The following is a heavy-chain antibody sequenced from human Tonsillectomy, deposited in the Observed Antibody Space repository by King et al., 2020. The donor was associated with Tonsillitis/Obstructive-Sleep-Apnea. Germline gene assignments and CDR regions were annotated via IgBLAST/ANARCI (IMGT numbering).Heavy chain of an antibody. CDR3: TRNNDYIWGTYRPHFDN. D-gene: IGHD3-16*02. J-gene: IGHJ4*02. CDR1: GFTFGDYA. V-gene: IGHV3-49*05. Sequence: VQLVESGGGLVKPGRSLRLSCTTSGFTFGDYAMTWFRQAPGKGLEWVGFIRSKTYGGTTEYAASVKGRFTISRDDSKSVAYLQMNSLKTEDTAFYYCTRNNDYIWGTYRPHFDNWGQGTLVTVSS. CDR2: IRSKTYGGTT.